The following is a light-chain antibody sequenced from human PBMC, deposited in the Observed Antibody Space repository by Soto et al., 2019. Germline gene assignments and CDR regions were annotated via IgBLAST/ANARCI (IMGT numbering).Light chain of an antibody. CDR3: QQFYNWPRT. V-gene: IGKV3-15*01. J-gene: IGKJ1*01. Sequence: EIVMTQSPGTLSVSPGERATLSCRASQSVSSNLAWYQQKPGQAPRLLIYGASTRATGISARFSGSGSETEFTLTISSLQSEDFAVYYCQQFYNWPRTFGQGTKVDIK. CDR1: QSVSSN. CDR2: GAS.